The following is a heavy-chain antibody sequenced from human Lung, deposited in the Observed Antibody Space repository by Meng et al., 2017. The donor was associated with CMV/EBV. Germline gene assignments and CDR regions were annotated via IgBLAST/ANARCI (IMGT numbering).Heavy chain of an antibody. Sequence: LXCAVYGGSFSGYYWSWIRQPPGEGLEWIGEINHSGDTNYNPSLKSRVTISVDTSKNQFSLKLSSVTAADTAVYYCARGAYYFDTSGLFDYWGRGTXVTVDS. CDR1: GGSFSGYY. CDR2: INHSGDT. CDR3: ARGAYYFDTSGLFDY. V-gene: IGHV4-34*01. J-gene: IGHJ4*02. D-gene: IGHD3-22*01.